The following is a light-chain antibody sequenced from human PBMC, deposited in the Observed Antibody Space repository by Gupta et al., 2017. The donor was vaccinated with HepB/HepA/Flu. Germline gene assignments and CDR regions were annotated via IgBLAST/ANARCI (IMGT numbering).Light chain of an antibody. CDR3: SSYTNISTI. J-gene: IGLJ2*01. V-gene: IGLV2-14*03. CDR2: DVS. CDR1: SSDVGGYNY. Sequence: QSALTQPASMSGSPGQSITISCTGTSSDVGGYNYVSWYQQHPGKAPKLMIYDVSNRPSGVSNRFSGSKSGNTASLTISGLQAEDEADYYCSSYTNISTIFGGGTKLTVL.